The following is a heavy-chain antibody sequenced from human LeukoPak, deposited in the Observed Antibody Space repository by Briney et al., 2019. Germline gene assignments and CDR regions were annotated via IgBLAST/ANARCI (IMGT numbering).Heavy chain of an antibody. V-gene: IGHV3-23*01. J-gene: IGHJ4*02. CDR3: AKTERITMVRGVAGYFDY. CDR1: GFTFSSYA. CDR2: ISGSGDST. D-gene: IGHD3-10*01. Sequence: GGSLRLSCAASGFTFSSYAMVWVRQAPGKGLEWVSSISGSGDSTYYADSVKGRFTISRDNSKNTLYLQMNSLRAEDTAVYYCAKTERITMVRGVAGYFDYWGQGTLVTVSS.